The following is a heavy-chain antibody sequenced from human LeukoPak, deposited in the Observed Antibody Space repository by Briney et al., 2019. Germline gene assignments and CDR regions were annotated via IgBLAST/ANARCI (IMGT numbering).Heavy chain of an antibody. D-gene: IGHD3-22*01. CDR2: IYYSGGT. J-gene: IGHJ3*02. CDR1: GGSISSYY. Sequence: PSETLSLTCTVSGGSISSYYWSWIRQSPGKGLEWIGYIYYSGGTNYNPSLKSRVTISVDTSKNQFSLKLSSVTAADTAVYYCVRGYYYDSSGYWVRAFDIWGQGTMVTVSS. V-gene: IGHV4-59*12. CDR3: VRGYYYDSSGYWVRAFDI.